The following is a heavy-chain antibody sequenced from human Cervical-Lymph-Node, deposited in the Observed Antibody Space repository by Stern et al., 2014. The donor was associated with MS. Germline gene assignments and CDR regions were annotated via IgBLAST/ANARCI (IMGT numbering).Heavy chain of an antibody. J-gene: IGHJ4*02. Sequence: QVQLVQSGAEVKKPGASVKVSCKASGYTFTSYAMHWVRQAPGQRLEWMGWINAGNGNTKYSQKFQGRVTITRDTSASTAYMELSSLRSEDTAVYYCARKGPYYYDSSFHYWGQGTLVTVSS. CDR2: INAGNGNT. V-gene: IGHV1-3*01. D-gene: IGHD3-22*01. CDR1: GYTFTSYA. CDR3: ARKGPYYYDSSFHY.